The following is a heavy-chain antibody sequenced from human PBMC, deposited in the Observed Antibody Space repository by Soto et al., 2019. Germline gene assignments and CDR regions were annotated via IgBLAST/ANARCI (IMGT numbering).Heavy chain of an antibody. CDR2: IYYSGST. J-gene: IGHJ4*02. D-gene: IGHD3-22*01. CDR3: ARRINYYDSSGYYSVSYFDY. Sequence: SETLSLTCTVSGGSISSSSYYWGWIRQPPGKGLEWIGSIYYSGSTYYNPSLKSRVTISVDTSKNQFSLKLSSVTAADTAVYYCARRINYYDSSGYYSVSYFDYRGQGTLVTVSS. CDR1: GGSISSSSYY. V-gene: IGHV4-39*01.